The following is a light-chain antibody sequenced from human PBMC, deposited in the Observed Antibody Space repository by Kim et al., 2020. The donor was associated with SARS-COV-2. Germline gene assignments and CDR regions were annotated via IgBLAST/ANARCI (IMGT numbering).Light chain of an antibody. J-gene: IGKJ2*01. CDR1: QSVSSN. CDR2: GAS. Sequence: VSPVERPTLSCMASQSVSSNLAWYQQKPGQAPRLLIYGASTRATGIPARFSGSGSGTEFTLTISSLQSEDFAVYYCQQYNNCPPYTFGQGTKLEIK. V-gene: IGKV3-15*01. CDR3: QQYNNCPPYT.